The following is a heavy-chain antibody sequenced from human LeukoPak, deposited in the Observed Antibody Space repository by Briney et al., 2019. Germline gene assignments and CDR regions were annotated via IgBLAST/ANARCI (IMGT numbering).Heavy chain of an antibody. V-gene: IGHV3-7*01. J-gene: IGHJ3*02. D-gene: IGHD2-15*01. CDR3: ARHRSGGSQDDAFDI. Sequence: QSGGTLRLSCAASGFTFSSYWMSWVRQAPGKGLEWVADIKEDGSEKYYVDSVKGRFTISRQNAKSSLFLQMNSLRAEDTAVYYCARHRSGGSQDDAFDIWGQGTMVTVSS. CDR2: IKEDGSEK. CDR1: GFTFSSYW.